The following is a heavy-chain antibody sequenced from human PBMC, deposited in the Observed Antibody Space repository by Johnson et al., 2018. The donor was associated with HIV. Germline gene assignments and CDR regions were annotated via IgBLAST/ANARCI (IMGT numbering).Heavy chain of an antibody. CDR3: TRRVTRYYDMLTAYSKGDDAFDI. CDR1: GFTFSASA. J-gene: IGHJ3*02. Sequence: VQLVESGGGLVQPGGSLKLSCVASGFTFSASAIHWVRQASGKGLEWVGHISSKTNSYATELAASLKGRFTISRDDSKNTAYLQINSLKSEDAAVYYCTRRVTRYYDMLTAYSKGDDAFDIWGQGTMVTVSS. CDR2: ISSKTNSYAT. D-gene: IGHD3-9*01. V-gene: IGHV3-73*01.